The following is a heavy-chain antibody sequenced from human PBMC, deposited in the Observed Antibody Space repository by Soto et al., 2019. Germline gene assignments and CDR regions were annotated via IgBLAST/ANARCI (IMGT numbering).Heavy chain of an antibody. J-gene: IGHJ6*02. D-gene: IGHD3-16*01. Sequence: GGSLRLSCAASEFTFSSYAMHWVRQAPGKGLEYVSAISSNGGSTYYADSVKSRFTISRDNSKNTLYLQMSSLRAEDTAVYYCVNPSPWGSYYYYGMDVWGQGTTVTVSS. CDR3: VNPSPWGSYYYYGMDV. CDR2: ISSNGGST. CDR1: EFTFSSYA. V-gene: IGHV3-64D*06.